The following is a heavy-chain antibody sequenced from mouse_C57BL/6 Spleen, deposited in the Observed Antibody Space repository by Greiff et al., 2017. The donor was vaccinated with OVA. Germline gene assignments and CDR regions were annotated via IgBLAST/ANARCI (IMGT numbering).Heavy chain of an antibody. V-gene: IGHV1-19*01. CDR3: ARESSYVAMDY. Sequence: EVQLQQSGPVLVKPGASVKMSCKASGYTFTDYYMNWVKQSHGKSLEWIGVINPYNGGTSYNQKFKGKATLTVDKSSSTAYMELNSLTSEDSAVYYCARESSYVAMDYWGQGTSVTVSS. J-gene: IGHJ4*01. CDR1: GYTFTDYY. CDR2: INPYNGGT. D-gene: IGHD1-1*01.